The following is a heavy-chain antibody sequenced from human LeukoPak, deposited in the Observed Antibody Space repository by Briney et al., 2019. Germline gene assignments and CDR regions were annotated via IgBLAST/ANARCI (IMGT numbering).Heavy chain of an antibody. D-gene: IGHD4-23*01. CDR2: ISGSGGIT. J-gene: IGHJ4*02. Sequence: PGGSLRLSCAASGFTFSSYAMSWVRQAPGKGLEWVSAISGSGGITYYADSVKGRLTISRDNSKNTLYLQMNSLRAEDTAVFYCAKAGGYGGNSWPDYWGQGTLVTVSS. CDR3: AKAGGYGGNSWPDY. CDR1: GFTFSSYA. V-gene: IGHV3-23*01.